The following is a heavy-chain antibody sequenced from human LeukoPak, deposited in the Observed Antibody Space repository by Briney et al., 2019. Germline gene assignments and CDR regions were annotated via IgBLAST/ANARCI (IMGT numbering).Heavy chain of an antibody. J-gene: IGHJ4*02. CDR3: ARGDYLDY. CDR1: GYIFTGYY. Sequence: ASVKVSCKASGYIFTGYYLHWVRQALGQGLEWMGRINPNTGGTDYAQKFQGRVTMTRDTSISTAYMEVSRLTSDDAAVYFCARGDYLDYWGQGTLVTVSS. V-gene: IGHV1-2*06. CDR2: INPNTGGT.